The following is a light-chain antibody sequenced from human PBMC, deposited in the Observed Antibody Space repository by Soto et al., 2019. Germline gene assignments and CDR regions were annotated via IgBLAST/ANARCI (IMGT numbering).Light chain of an antibody. CDR3: QQYNNWPRWT. J-gene: IGKJ1*01. Sequence: EIVMTQSPATLSVSPGERATLSCRASQSVSSNLAWYQQKPGQAPRLLIYGASIRATGIPARFSGSGSGTEFTLTISSLHSEDFAAYYCQQYNNWPRWTFGQGTKV. CDR1: QSVSSN. V-gene: IGKV3D-15*01. CDR2: GAS.